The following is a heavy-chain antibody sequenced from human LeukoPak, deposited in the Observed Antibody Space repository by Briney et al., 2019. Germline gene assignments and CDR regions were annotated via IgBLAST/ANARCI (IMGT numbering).Heavy chain of an antibody. V-gene: IGHV3-7*01. CDR1: GFTFGNSW. CDR2: IKQDGSEK. CDR3: ARETSSHFT. D-gene: IGHD3-3*02. Sequence: PGGSLRLSCAGSGFTFGNSWMNWFRQTPGKGLEWVANIKQDGSEKYVDSVKGRFTISRDIAKTSLYLQMNSLRAEDTAVYYCARETSSHFTWGQGTLVTVS. J-gene: IGHJ5*02.